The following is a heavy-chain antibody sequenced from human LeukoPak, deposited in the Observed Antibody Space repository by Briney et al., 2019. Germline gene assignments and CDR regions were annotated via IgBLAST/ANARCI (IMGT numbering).Heavy chain of an antibody. V-gene: IGHV3-23*01. CDR2: ISGSGGST. CDR1: GFTFSSYA. CDR3: AKDRPNYGSGSYYNDYYYGIDV. Sequence: GGSLRLSCAASGFTFSSYAMSWVRPAPGKGLEWVSAISGSGGSTYYADSLRGRFTISRDNSKNTLYLQMNSLRAEDTAVYYCAKDRPNYGSGSYYNDYYYGIDVWGQGTTVTVSS. J-gene: IGHJ6*02. D-gene: IGHD3-10*01.